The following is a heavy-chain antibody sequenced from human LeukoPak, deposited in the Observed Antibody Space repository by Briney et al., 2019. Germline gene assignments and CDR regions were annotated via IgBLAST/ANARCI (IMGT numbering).Heavy chain of an antibody. CDR3: ARDRGYSSSWSPNWFDP. D-gene: IGHD6-13*01. CDR1: GFTFDDYG. Sequence: GGSLRLSCAASGFTFDDYGMSWVRQAPGKGLEWVSGINWNGGGTGYADSVKGRFTISRDSAKNSLYLQMNSLRAEDTAVYYCARDRGYSSSWSPNWFDPWGQGTLVTVSS. J-gene: IGHJ5*02. V-gene: IGHV3-20*04. CDR2: INWNGGGT.